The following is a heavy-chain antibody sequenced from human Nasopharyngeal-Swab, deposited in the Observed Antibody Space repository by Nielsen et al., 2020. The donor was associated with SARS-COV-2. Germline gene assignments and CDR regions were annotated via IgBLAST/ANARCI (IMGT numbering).Heavy chain of an antibody. J-gene: IGHJ6*02. Sequence: SQTLSLTCAVYGGSFSGYYWSWIRQPPGKGLEWIGEINHSGSTNYNPSLKSRVTISVDTSKNQFSLKLSSVTAADTAVYYCARAMGLYGSGSYYNFARYYYGMDVWGQGTTVTVSS. CDR2: INHSGST. CDR1: GGSFSGYY. V-gene: IGHV4-34*01. CDR3: ARAMGLYGSGSYYNFARYYYGMDV. D-gene: IGHD3-10*01.